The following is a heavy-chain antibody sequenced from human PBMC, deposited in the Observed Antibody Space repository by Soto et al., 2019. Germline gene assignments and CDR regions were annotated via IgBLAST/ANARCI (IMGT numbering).Heavy chain of an antibody. Sequence: ASVKVSCKASGYTFTSYGISWVWQAPGQGLEWMAWINPYNGNTKYAEKFLGRVTVTTDTSTATAYMEVRSLTSDDTAVFYCARVGVGLAAPRVWPYWGQGTPVTV. V-gene: IGHV1-18*01. D-gene: IGHD6-13*01. J-gene: IGHJ4*02. CDR3: ARVGVGLAAPRVWPY. CDR2: INPYNGNT. CDR1: GYTFTSYG.